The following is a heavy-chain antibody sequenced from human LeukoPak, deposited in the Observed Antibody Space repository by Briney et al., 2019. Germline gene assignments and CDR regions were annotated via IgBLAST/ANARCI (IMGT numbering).Heavy chain of an antibody. CDR3: ARVADYRYSGYDFDY. J-gene: IGHJ4*02. CDR1: GGSNSSGDYY. V-gene: IGHV4-30-4*08. Sequence: SQTLSLTCTVSGGSNSSGDYYWSWIRQPPGKGLEWIGYIYYSGSTYYNPSLKSRVTISVDRSKNQFSLKLSSVTAADTAVYYCARVADYRYSGYDFDYWGQGTLVTVSS. D-gene: IGHD5-12*01. CDR2: IYYSGST.